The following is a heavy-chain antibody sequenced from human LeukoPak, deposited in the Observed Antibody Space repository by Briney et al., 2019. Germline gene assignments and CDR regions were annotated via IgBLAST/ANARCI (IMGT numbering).Heavy chain of an antibody. Sequence: SETLSLTCTVSGGSISSYYWSWIRQPPGKGLEWIGYIYYSGSTNYNPSLKSRVTISVDTSKNQFSLKLSSVTAADTAVYYCARVKYNWNYLRFGWFDPWGQGTLVTVSS. D-gene: IGHD1-7*01. J-gene: IGHJ5*02. CDR1: GGSISSYY. CDR2: IYYSGST. V-gene: IGHV4-59*12. CDR3: ARVKYNWNYLRFGWFDP.